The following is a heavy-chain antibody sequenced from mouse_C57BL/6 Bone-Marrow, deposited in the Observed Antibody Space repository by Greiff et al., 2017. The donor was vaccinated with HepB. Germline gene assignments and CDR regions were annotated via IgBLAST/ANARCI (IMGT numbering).Heavy chain of an antibody. CDR2: IRNKANNHAT. J-gene: IGHJ2*01. Sequence: EVQLVESGGGLVQPGGSMKLSCAASGFTFSDAWMDWVRQSPEKGLEWVAEIRNKANNHATYYAESVKGRFTISRDDSKSSVYLQMNSLRAEDTGIYYCTRRLRLPFDYWGQGTTLTVSS. CDR3: TRRLRLPFDY. D-gene: IGHD2-4*01. CDR1: GFTFSDAW. V-gene: IGHV6-6*01.